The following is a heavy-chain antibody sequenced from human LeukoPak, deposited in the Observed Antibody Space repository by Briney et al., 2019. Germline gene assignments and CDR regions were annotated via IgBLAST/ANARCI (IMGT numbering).Heavy chain of an antibody. D-gene: IGHD3/OR15-3a*01. CDR2: IYYSGST. CDR1: GGSISTYY. V-gene: IGHV4-59*08. Sequence: SETLSLTCTVSGGSISTYYWSWVRQPPGKGLEWIGYIYYSGSTNYNPSLKSRVTISVDTSKNQFSLKLTSVTAADTAVYYCARQTGSGLFILPGGQGTLVTVSS. J-gene: IGHJ4*02. CDR3: ARQTGSGLFILP.